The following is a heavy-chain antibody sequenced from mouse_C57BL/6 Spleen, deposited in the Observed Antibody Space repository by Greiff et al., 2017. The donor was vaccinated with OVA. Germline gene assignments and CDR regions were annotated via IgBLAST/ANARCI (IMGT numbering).Heavy chain of an antibody. CDR3: ARGEPWFAY. CDR2: ISYDGSN. V-gene: IGHV3-6*01. CDR1: GYSITSGYY. J-gene: IGHJ3*01. Sequence: DVQLQESGPGLVKPSQSLSLTCSVTGYSITSGYYWNWIRQFPGNKLEWMGYISYDGSNNYNPSLKNRISITRDTSKNQFFLKLNSVTTEDTATYYCARGEPWFAYWGQGTLVTVSA.